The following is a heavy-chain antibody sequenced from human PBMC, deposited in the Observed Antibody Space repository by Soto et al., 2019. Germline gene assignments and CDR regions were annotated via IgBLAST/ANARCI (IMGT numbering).Heavy chain of an antibody. Sequence: GASVKVSCKASGYTFTSYYMRWVRQAPGQGLEWMGIINPSGGSTSYAQKFQGRVTMTRDTSTSTVYMELSSLRSEDTAVYYCARDPRDYVWGSYRYGGMDVWGQGTTVTVSS. CDR3: ARDPRDYVWGSYRYGGMDV. D-gene: IGHD3-16*02. CDR2: INPSGGST. J-gene: IGHJ6*02. V-gene: IGHV1-46*01. CDR1: GYTFTSYY.